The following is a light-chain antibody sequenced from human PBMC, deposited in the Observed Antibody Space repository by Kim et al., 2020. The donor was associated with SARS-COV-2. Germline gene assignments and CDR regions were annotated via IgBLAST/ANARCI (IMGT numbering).Light chain of an antibody. Sequence: ALGQTVRITCQGDSLRSYYASWYQQKPGQAPVLVIYGKNNRPSGIPDRFSGSSSGNTASLTITGAQAEDEADYYCNSRDSSGNHVVFGGGTQLTIL. V-gene: IGLV3-19*01. CDR1: SLRSYY. CDR2: GKN. J-gene: IGLJ2*01. CDR3: NSRDSSGNHVV.